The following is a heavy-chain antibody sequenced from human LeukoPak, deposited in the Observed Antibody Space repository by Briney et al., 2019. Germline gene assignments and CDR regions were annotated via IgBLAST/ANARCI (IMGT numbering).Heavy chain of an antibody. CDR2: TYPRDSDT. CDR3: ARHSDVIGAI. V-gene: IGHV5-51*01. Sequence: PGESLKTSCKASGYTFTHQWIGWVRQMSGSGLEWMGITYPRDSDTIYSPSFQGHVTISADTSINTAYLEWSSLEASDTAIYYCARHSDVIGAIWGQGTLVTVSS. D-gene: IGHD3-10*01. J-gene: IGHJ4*02. CDR1: GYTFTHQW.